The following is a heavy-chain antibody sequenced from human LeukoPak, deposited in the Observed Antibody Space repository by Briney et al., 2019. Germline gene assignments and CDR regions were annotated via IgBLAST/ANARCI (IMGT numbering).Heavy chain of an antibody. J-gene: IGHJ4*02. V-gene: IGHV4-39*07. CDR2: IYYSGST. CDR3: ARETTYYYGSSGYLYFDY. D-gene: IGHD3-22*01. CDR1: GGSISSSSYY. Sequence: SETLSLTCTVSGGSISSSSYYWGWIRQPPGKGLEWIGSIYYSGSTYYNPSLKSRVTISVDTSKNQFSLKLSSVTAADTAVYYCARETTYYYGSSGYLYFDYWGQGTLVTVSS.